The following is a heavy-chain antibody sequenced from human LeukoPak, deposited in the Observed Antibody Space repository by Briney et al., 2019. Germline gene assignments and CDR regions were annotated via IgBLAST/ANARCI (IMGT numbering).Heavy chain of an antibody. D-gene: IGHD3-3*01. CDR2: INHSGST. CDR3: ARGPPYYDFWSGYSFDP. Sequence: SETLSLTCAVYGVSFSGYYWSWIRQPPGKGLEWIGEINHSGSTNYNPSLKSRVTISVDTSKNQFSLKLSSVTAADTAVYYCARGPPYYDFWSGYSFDPWGQGTLVTVPS. V-gene: IGHV4-34*01. CDR1: GVSFSGYY. J-gene: IGHJ5*02.